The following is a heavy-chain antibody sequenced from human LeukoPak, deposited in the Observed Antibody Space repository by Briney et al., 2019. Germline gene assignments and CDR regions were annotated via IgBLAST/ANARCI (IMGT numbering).Heavy chain of an antibody. D-gene: IGHD4-17*01. CDR2: IYHSGST. J-gene: IGHJ4*02. Sequence: SETLSLTCAVSGYSISSAYYWGWIRQPPGKGLEWIGSIYHSGSTDHNPSLKSRVTISVDTSKNQFSLKLSSVTAADTAVYYCARVTVTTAAFDYWGQGTLVTVSS. CDR1: GYSISSAYY. V-gene: IGHV4-38-2*01. CDR3: ARVTVTTAAFDY.